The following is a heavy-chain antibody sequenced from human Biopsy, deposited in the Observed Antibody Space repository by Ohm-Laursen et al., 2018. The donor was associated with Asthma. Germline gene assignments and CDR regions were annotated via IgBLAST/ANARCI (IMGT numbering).Heavy chain of an antibody. J-gene: IGHJ3*01. CDR2: IHKNGIG. Sequence: SETLSLTCSVSNGSISSNFYYWGWIRQPPGKGLEWVGSIHKNGIGYYKSSLKSRLTISVDTSKNHFSLKVTSVTAADTAVYYCARQKLAAAEGPFDLWGQGTMVTVSS. CDR3: ARQKLAAAEGPFDL. CDR1: NGSISSNFYY. D-gene: IGHD6-13*01. V-gene: IGHV4-39*01.